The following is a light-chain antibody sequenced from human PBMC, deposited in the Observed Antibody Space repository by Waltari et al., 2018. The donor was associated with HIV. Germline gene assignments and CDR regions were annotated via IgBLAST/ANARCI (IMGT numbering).Light chain of an antibody. CDR3: QKYNSAPPFT. V-gene: IGKV1-27*01. Sequence: DIQMTQSPSSLSASVGDRVTITCRASQGIRNYLAWYQQKPGKVPELLIYRASTLQSGVPSRFSGSGSGTDFTLTISSLQSEDVATYYCQKYNSAPPFTFGPGTKVDIK. CDR2: RAS. CDR1: QGIRNY. J-gene: IGKJ3*01.